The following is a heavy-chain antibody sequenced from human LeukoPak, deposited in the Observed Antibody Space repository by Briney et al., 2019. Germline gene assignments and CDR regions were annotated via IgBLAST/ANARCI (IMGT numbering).Heavy chain of an antibody. CDR3: ARIGYCSSTSCQGRDDY. Sequence: SETLSLTCTVSGGSISSYYWSWIRQPPGKGLEWIGYIYTSGSTNYNPSLKSRVTISVDTSKNQFSLKLSSVTAADTAVYYCARIGYCSSTSCQGRDDYWGQGTLVTVSS. CDR1: GGSISSYY. V-gene: IGHV4-4*09. J-gene: IGHJ4*02. CDR2: IYTSGST. D-gene: IGHD2-2*01.